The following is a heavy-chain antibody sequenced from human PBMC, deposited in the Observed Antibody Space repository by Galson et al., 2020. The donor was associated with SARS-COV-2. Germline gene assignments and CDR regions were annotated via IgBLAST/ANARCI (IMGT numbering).Heavy chain of an antibody. Sequence: GGSLRLSSAASGFTFSSYDMHWVRQAPGKGLEWVAVIWYDGSNKYYADSVKGRFTISRDNSKNTLYLQMNSLRAEDTAVYYCARDSRDGYNEYFDYWGQGTLVTVSS. D-gene: IGHD5-12*01. CDR3: ARDSRDGYNEYFDY. CDR1: GFTFSSYD. J-gene: IGHJ4*02. CDR2: IWYDGSNK. V-gene: IGHV3-33*01.